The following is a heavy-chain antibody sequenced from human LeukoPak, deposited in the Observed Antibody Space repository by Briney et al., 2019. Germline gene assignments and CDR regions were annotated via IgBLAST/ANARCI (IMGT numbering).Heavy chain of an antibody. CDR3: ARHIITSLSGEMDYFDY. CDR2: IYPGDSNT. CDR1: GYSFTSYW. Sequence: GESLKISCKGSGYSFTSYWIGWVRQMPGKGLEWMGIIYPGDSNTRYSPSFQGQVTISADKSISTAYLQWSSLKASDTAMYYCARHIITSLSGEMDYFDYWGQGTLVTVSS. V-gene: IGHV5-51*01. D-gene: IGHD6-6*01. J-gene: IGHJ4*02.